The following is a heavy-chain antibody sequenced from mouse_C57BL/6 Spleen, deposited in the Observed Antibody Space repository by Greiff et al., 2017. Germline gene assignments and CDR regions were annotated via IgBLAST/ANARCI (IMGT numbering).Heavy chain of an antibody. CDR2: IWSGGST. CDR1: GFSLTSYG. CDR3: ARKGMGGYFDV. Sequence: QVPLQQSGPGLVQPSQSLSITCTVSGFSLTSYGVHWVRQSPGTGLEWLGVIWSGGSTDSNAAFISRLSISKDNSKSQVFFKMNSLQADDTAIYYCARKGMGGYFDVWGTGTTVTVSS. J-gene: IGHJ1*03. V-gene: IGHV2-2*01. D-gene: IGHD2-3*01.